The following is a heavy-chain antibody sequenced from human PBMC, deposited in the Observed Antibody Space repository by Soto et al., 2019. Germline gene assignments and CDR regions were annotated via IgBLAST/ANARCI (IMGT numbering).Heavy chain of an antibody. CDR3: AKDRWGKLTSQLESDH. CDR1: GFTFSSYG. V-gene: IGHV3-30*18. CDR2: ISYDGSNK. J-gene: IGHJ4*02. Sequence: SLRLSCAASGFTFSSYGMHWVRQAPGKGLEWVAVISYDGSNKYYADSVKGRFTISRDNSKNTLYLQMNSLRAEDTAVYYCAKDRWGKLTSQLESDHWGQGTLVTVSS. D-gene: IGHD1-1*01.